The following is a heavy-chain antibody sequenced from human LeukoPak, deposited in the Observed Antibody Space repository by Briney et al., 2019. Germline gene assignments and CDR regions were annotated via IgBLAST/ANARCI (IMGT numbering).Heavy chain of an antibody. D-gene: IGHD2-2*01. Sequence: ASVKASCKASGYTFTSYAMNWVRQAPGQGLEWMGWINTNTGNPTYAQGFTGRFVFSLDTSVSTAYLQISSLKAEDTAVYYCARPPADGGRGNYYYYYGMDVWGQGTTVTVSS. CDR2: INTNTGNP. V-gene: IGHV7-4-1*02. J-gene: IGHJ6*02. CDR1: GYTFTSYA. CDR3: ARPPADGGRGNYYYYYGMDV.